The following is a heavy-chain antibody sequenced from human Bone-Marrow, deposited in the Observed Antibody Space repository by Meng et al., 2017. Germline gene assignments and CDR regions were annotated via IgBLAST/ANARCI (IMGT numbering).Heavy chain of an antibody. CDR3: ARGSIGVYFDY. J-gene: IGHJ4*02. D-gene: IGHD1-26*01. CDR1: GGSFSGYY. CDR2: INHSGST. V-gene: IGHV4-34*01. Sequence: SETLSLTCAVYGGSFSGYYWSWIRQPPGKGLEWIGEINHSGSTNYNPSLKIRVTISVDTSKNQFSLKLSSGTAADTTVYYCARGSIGVYFDYWGQGTLVTVSS.